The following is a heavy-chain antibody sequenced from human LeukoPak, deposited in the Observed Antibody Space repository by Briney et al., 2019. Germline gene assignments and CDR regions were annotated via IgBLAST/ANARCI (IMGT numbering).Heavy chain of an antibody. V-gene: IGHV4-39*02. CDR2: VFRTGTT. D-gene: IGHD3-10*01. Sequence: SETLSRTCSVSGGSIASSSYYWGWIRQPPGKGLEWIGSVFRTGTTYYRATLKSRVSISVDTSKNDFALKLASVTAADTAMYFCARRVGFYGSGSLNYFDPWGQGILVSVSS. CDR1: GGSIASSSYY. CDR3: ARRVGFYGSGSLNYFDP. J-gene: IGHJ5*01.